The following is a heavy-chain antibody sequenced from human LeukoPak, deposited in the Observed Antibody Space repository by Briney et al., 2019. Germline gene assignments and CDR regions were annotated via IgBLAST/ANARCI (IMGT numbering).Heavy chain of an antibody. Sequence: GGSLRLSCAASGFTFSDYYMSWIRQATGEGLEWVSYISSSGSTIYYADSVKGRFTISRDDAKNSLYLQMNSLRAEDTAVYYCARDPRGYCSSTSCYYFDYWGQGTLVTVSS. CDR3: ARDPRGYCSSTSCYYFDY. D-gene: IGHD2-2*01. CDR2: ISSSGSTI. CDR1: GFTFSDYY. J-gene: IGHJ4*02. V-gene: IGHV3-11*01.